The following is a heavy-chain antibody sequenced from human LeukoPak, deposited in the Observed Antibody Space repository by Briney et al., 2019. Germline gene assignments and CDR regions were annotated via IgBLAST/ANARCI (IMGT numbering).Heavy chain of an antibody. D-gene: IGHD3-16*02. Sequence: GGSLRLSCAASGFTVSTKYMNWVRQAPGKGLEWVSIIYSGGDTYYADSVKGRFTISRDNSKNTLSLQMNSLRAEDTAVYYCARVGDRYHWYFDLWGRGTLVSVSS. CDR2: IYSGGDT. CDR3: ARVGDRYHWYFDL. J-gene: IGHJ2*01. V-gene: IGHV3-53*01. CDR1: GFTVSTKY.